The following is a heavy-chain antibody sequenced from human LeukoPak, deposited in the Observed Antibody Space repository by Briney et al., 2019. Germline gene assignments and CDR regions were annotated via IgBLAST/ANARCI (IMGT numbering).Heavy chain of an antibody. Sequence: ASVKVSCKASGGTFSSYAISWVRQAPGQGLEWMGWISAYNGNTNYAQKLQGRVTMTTDTSTSTAYMELRSLRSDDTAVYYCAKDHGRPLNSGSRLDYWGQGTLVTVSS. CDR2: ISAYNGNT. J-gene: IGHJ4*02. CDR3: AKDHGRPLNSGSRLDY. D-gene: IGHD1-26*01. V-gene: IGHV1-18*01. CDR1: GGTFSSYA.